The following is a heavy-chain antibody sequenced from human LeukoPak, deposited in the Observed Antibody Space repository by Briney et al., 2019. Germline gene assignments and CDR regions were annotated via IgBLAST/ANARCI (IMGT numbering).Heavy chain of an antibody. J-gene: IGHJ4*02. CDR3: ARSTWNVVVINFDY. Sequence: GGSLRLSCAASGFTFSSYGRHWVRQAPGKGLEWVAVIWYDGSNKYYADSVKGRFTISRDNSKNTLYLQTNSLRAEDTAVYYCARSTWNVVVINFDYWGQGTLVTVSS. CDR1: GFTFSSYG. D-gene: IGHD3-22*01. V-gene: IGHV3-33*01. CDR2: IWYDGSNK.